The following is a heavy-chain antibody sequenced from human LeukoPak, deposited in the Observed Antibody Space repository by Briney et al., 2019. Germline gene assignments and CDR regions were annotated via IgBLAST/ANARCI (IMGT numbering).Heavy chain of an antibody. CDR2: ITDSGGNT. CDR1: GFTFSSYA. V-gene: IGHV3-23*01. D-gene: IGHD6-13*01. CDR3: AKVSLTNIAAAGPEYFQH. Sequence: GGSLRLSCAASGFTFSSYAMSWVRQAPGKGLEWVSAITDSGGNTYYADSVKGRFTISRDNSKNTLYLQMNSLRAEDTAVYYCAKVSLTNIAAAGPEYFQHWGQGTLVTVSS. J-gene: IGHJ1*01.